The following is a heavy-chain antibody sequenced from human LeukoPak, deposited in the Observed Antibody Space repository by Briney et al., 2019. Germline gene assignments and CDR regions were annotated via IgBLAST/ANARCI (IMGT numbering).Heavy chain of an antibody. V-gene: IGHV1-69*05. J-gene: IGHJ5*02. D-gene: IGHD2-8*01. CDR2: IIPIFGTA. Sequence: GASVKVSCKASGGTFSSYAISWVRQAPGQGLEWMGGIIPIFGTANYAQKFQGRVTITTDESTSTAYMEMSSLRSEDTPVYYCARDPSVYATSNWFDPWGQGTLVTVSS. CDR3: ARDPSVYATSNWFDP. CDR1: GGTFSSYA.